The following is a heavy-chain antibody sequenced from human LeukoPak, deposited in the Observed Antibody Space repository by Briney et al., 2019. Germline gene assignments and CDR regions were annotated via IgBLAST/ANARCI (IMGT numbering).Heavy chain of an antibody. V-gene: IGHV1-18*01. CDR2: ISAYDGGT. Sequence: ASVKVSCKASGYSFTSYAYNWVRQAPGQGLEWMGWISAYDGGTKYAQDLQGRVTMTTDTSTRTAYMELTRLTSDDTAVYYCARSGGWVTAYWYFEVWGRGTLVTVSS. J-gene: IGHJ2*01. D-gene: IGHD2-21*02. CDR1: GYSFTSYA. CDR3: ARSGGWVTAYWYFEV.